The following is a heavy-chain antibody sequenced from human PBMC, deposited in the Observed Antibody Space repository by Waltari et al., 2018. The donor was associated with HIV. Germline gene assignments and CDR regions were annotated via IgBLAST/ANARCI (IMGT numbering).Heavy chain of an antibody. CDR3: AHRPNSGSYDVYALDF. CDR1: AISLTARGVG. CDR2: IYCDDDK. Sequence: QITLRESGPTLLKPTQPLTLTCTFSAISLTARGVGVAWIRQPTGKALEWLAIIYCDDDKRYSPSLKSRLTITKDTTKNQVVLTITNMDPAETARYYCAHRPNSGSYDVYALDFWGQGRMVTVSS. J-gene: IGHJ3*01. D-gene: IGHD1-26*01. V-gene: IGHV2-5*02.